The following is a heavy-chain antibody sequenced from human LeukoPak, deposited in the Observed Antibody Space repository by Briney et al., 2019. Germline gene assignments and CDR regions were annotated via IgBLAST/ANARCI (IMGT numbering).Heavy chain of an antibody. Sequence: GGSLRLSCAASGNYWMHWVRQAPGKGLVWVSHINSDGSWTSYADSVRGRFTISRDNAKNSLHLQMNSLRAEDTAVYYCARGALFGSGLFKDYFDSWGQGTPLTVSS. CDR2: INSDGSWT. CDR3: ARGALFGSGLFKDYFDS. J-gene: IGHJ4*02. CDR1: GNYW. V-gene: IGHV3-74*01. D-gene: IGHD6-19*01.